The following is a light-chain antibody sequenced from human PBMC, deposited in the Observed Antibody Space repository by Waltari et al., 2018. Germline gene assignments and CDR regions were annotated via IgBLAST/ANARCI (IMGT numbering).Light chain of an antibody. CDR2: LCS. Sequence: DIVMTQSPLSLPVTPGEPASISCRSSQSLLHSNGYNYLDWYLQKPGQAPQFLIYLCSKRASGVPDRFSGSGSGTYFTLKISRVEAEDVGVYYCIQALQTPDTFGQGTRPEIK. J-gene: IGKJ5*01. V-gene: IGKV2-28*01. CDR3: IQALQTPDT. CDR1: QSLLHSNGYNY.